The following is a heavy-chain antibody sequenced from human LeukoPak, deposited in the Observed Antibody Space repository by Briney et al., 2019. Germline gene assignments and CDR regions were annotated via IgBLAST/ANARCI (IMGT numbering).Heavy chain of an antibody. CDR2: ISDDGNNQ. CDR1: GFAFSSLA. J-gene: IGHJ4*02. D-gene: IGHD6-19*01. V-gene: IGHV3-30-3*01. CDR3: ARDWGRRYSSGWYGDFDY. Sequence: GTSLRLSCAVSGFAFSSLAMHWVRQAPGKGLEWVAFISDDGNNQYYADSVKGRFTISRDNSKNTLYLQMNSLRPEDTAVYYCARDWGRRYSSGWYGDFDYWGQGTLVTVSS.